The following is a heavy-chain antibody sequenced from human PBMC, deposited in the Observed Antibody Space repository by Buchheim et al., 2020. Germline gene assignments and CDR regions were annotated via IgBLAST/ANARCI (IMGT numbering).Heavy chain of an antibody. J-gene: IGHJ5*02. CDR3: ARAGDIVATSNGPSDWFDP. CDR1: GFTFSSYW. D-gene: IGHD5-12*01. V-gene: IGHV3-7*01. CDR2: IKQDGSEK. Sequence: EVQLVESGGGLVQPGGSLRLSCAASGFTFSSYWMSWVRQAPGKGLEWAANIKQDGSEKYYVDSVKGRFTISRDNAKNSLYLQMNSLRAEDTAVYYCARAGDIVATSNGPSDWFDPWGQGTL.